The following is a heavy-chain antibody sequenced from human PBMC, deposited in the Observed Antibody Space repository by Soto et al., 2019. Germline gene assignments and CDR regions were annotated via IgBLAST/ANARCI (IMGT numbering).Heavy chain of an antibody. CDR2: IYYSGST. CDR1: GGSISSGGYY. V-gene: IGHV4-31*03. Sequence: KPSETLSLTCTVSGGSISSGGYYWSWIRQHPGKGLEWIGYIYYSGSTYYNPSLKSRVTISVDTSKNQFSLKLSSVTAADTAVYFCARDGKRDYYYGMDVWGQGTTVAVSS. CDR3: ARDGKRDYYYGMDV. J-gene: IGHJ6*02.